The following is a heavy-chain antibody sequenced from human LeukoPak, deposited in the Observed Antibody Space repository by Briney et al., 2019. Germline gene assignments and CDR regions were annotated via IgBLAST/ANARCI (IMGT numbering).Heavy chain of an antibody. Sequence: PGGSLRLSCAASGFTFSSYAMHWVRQAPGKGLEWVAVISYDGSNKYYADSVKGRFTISRDNSKNTLYLQMNSLRAEDTAVYYCAKGVYTPYSSSWFDYWGQGTLVTVSS. CDR1: GFTFSSYA. V-gene: IGHV3-30-3*01. J-gene: IGHJ5*01. CDR2: ISYDGSNK. D-gene: IGHD6-13*01. CDR3: AKGVYTPYSSSWFDY.